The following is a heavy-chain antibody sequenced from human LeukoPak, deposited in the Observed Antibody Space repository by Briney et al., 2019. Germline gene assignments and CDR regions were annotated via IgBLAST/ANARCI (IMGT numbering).Heavy chain of an antibody. CDR1: GFTFSSYG. V-gene: IGHV3-30*02. CDR2: IRYDGSNK. J-gene: IGHJ4*02. Sequence: PGGSLRLSCAASGFTFSSYGMHWVRQAPGKGLEWVAFIRYDGSNKYYADSVKGRFTISRDNSKNTLYLQMNSLRAEDTAVYYCAKDPNSMVRGQEGDSWGQGTLVTVSS. CDR3: AKDPNSMVRGQEGDS. D-gene: IGHD3-10*01.